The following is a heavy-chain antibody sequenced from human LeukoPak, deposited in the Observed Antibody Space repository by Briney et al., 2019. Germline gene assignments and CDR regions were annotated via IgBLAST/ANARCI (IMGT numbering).Heavy chain of an antibody. Sequence: SETLSLTCTVSGGSITNYYSSWIRQPPGKGLEWIGYISYSGNTKYNPSLKSRVTMSVDSSKNQFSLKLSSVTAADTAVYYCARDRASFDFWSGYYFWGQGTLVTVSS. CDR3: ARDRASFDFWSGYYF. V-gene: IGHV4-59*01. CDR1: GGSITNYY. J-gene: IGHJ4*02. CDR2: ISYSGNT. D-gene: IGHD3-3*01.